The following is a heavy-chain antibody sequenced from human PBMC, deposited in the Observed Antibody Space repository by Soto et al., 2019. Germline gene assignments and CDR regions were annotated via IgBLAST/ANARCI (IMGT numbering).Heavy chain of an antibody. J-gene: IGHJ5*02. V-gene: IGHV4-59*01. CDR2: IYYSGST. CDR3: ARETEYNWFDP. Sequence: PSETLSLTCTVSGGSIGSYYWSWIRQPPGKGLEWIGYIYYSGSTNYNPSLKSRVTISVDTSKNQFSLKLSSVTAADTAVYYCARETEYNWFDPWGQGTLVTVSS. CDR1: GGSIGSYY. D-gene: IGHD2-21*02.